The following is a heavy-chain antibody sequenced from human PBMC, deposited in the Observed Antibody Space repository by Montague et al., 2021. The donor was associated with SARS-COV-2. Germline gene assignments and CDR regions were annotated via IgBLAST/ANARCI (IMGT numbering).Heavy chain of an antibody. Sequence: SLRLSCAASGFIFSNYAMNWVRQTPGKGLEWVSVIYGDGSKTYYADSVKGRFTISRDNSKNTLYLQMNSLRTEDTALYYCAKGWDPSGWIAIYDSWGQGTLVTVSS. J-gene: IGHJ4*02. CDR2: IYGDGSKT. CDR3: AKGWDPSGWIAIYDS. D-gene: IGHD6-19*01. CDR1: GFIFSNYA. V-gene: IGHV3-23*03.